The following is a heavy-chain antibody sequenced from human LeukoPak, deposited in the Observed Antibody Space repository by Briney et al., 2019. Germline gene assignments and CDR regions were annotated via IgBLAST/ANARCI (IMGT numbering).Heavy chain of an antibody. J-gene: IGHJ5*02. CDR3: ARADEYSSSWYGSNWLDP. D-gene: IGHD6-13*01. Sequence: GASVKVSCKASGYTFTGYYMHWVRQAPGQGLEWMGWINPNSGGTNYAQKFQGRVTMARDTSISTAYMELSRLRSDDTAVYYCARADEYSSSWYGSNWLDPWGQGTLVTVSS. V-gene: IGHV1-2*02. CDR2: INPNSGGT. CDR1: GYTFTGYY.